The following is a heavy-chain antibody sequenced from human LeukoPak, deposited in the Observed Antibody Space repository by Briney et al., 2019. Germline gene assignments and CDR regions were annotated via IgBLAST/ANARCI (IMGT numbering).Heavy chain of an antibody. CDR3: ASGKELAFFLGD. CDR2: IYYSGST. V-gene: IGHV4-59*08. J-gene: IGHJ4*02. Sequence: SETLSLTCTVSGGSISSYYWSWIRQPPGKGLEWIGYIYYSGSTNYNPSLKSRVTISVDTSKNQFSLKLSSVTAADTAVYYCASGKELAFFLGDWGQGTLVAVSS. CDR1: GGSISSYY. D-gene: IGHD1-26*01.